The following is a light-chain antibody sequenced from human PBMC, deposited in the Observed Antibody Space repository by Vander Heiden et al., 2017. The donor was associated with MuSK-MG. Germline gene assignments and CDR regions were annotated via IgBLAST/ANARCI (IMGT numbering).Light chain of an antibody. V-gene: IGKV1-5*03. CDR3: QQYYTHCT. Sequence: DIQMTQSPSTLSASVGDRVTITCRASQSIRGWLAWYQQKPGNAPNLLIYKASSLKSGVPSRFSCSGSGTEFTLTISSLQPDDFATYYCQQYYTHCTFGGGTKVEI. J-gene: IGKJ4*01. CDR1: QSIRGW. CDR2: KAS.